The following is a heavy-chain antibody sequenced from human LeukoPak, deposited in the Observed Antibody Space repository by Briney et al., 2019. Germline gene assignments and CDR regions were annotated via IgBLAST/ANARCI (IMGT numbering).Heavy chain of an antibody. CDR1: GFTFSSYE. CDR2: ISSSGSTI. J-gene: IGHJ4*02. D-gene: IGHD3-3*01. V-gene: IGHV3-48*03. CDR3: AREFGYYDFWSGYLPGYFDY. Sequence: GGSLRLSCAASGFTFSSYEMNWVRQAPGKGLEWVSYISSSGSTIYYADSVKGRFTISRDNAKNPLYLQMNSLRAEDTAVYYCAREFGYYDFWSGYLPGYFDYWGQGTLVTVSS.